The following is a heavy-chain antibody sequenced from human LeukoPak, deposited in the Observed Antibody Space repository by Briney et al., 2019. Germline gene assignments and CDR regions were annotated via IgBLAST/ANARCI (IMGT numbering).Heavy chain of an antibody. J-gene: IGHJ4*02. CDR2: XSASGGST. CDR3: AKDQRWESPHYLDS. V-gene: IGHV3-23*01. D-gene: IGHD1-26*01. CDR1: XXXXXXXX. Sequence: SXXLSCAASXXXXXXXXMSXVXQVPXXGXXXXXXXSASGGSTYYADSVRGRFTISRDNSKNTLYVQMNSLRDEDTAVYYCAKDQRWESPHYLDSWGQGTLVTVSS.